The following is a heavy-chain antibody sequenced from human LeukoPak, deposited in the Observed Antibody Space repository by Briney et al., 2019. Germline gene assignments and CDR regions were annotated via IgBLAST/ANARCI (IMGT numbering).Heavy chain of an antibody. CDR1: GFTVSSNY. CDR2: LSSTARTI. Sequence: GGSLRVSCAASGFTVSSNYMSWVRQAPGKGLEWISYLSSTARTIYYADSVKGRFTISRDTARNSVSLQMNSLRGDDTAVYYCARRGRSSAYYFDYWGQGTLVTVSS. J-gene: IGHJ4*02. D-gene: IGHD6-6*01. CDR3: ARRGRSSAYYFDY. V-gene: IGHV3-11*04.